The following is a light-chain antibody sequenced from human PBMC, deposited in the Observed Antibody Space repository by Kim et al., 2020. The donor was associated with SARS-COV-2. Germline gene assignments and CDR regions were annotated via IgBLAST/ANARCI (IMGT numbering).Light chain of an antibody. CDR3: QQHYACPLT. CDR2: AAS. J-gene: IGKJ1*01. CDR1: QGIRIS. V-gene: IGKV1-9*01. Sequence: IQLTQSPSSLSASVGDRVTITCRASQGIRISLAWYQHKPGKAPKLLLYAASTLQTGVPSRFSGSGSGTDFILTISSLQPDDFATYYCQQHYACPLTFGQGTKVDIK.